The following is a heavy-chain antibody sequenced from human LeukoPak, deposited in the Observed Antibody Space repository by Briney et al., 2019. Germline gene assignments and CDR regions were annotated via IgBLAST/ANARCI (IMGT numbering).Heavy chain of an antibody. CDR3: ASPYWPAQKTDY. CDR1: GGSIRGLSFY. CDR2: ISYSGST. Sequence: SETLSLTCTVSGGSIRGLSFYWGWIRQPPGKGLEWIGSISYSGSTYYNPSLKSRVTISVDTSKNQFSLKLSSVTAADTSVYYCASPYWPAQKTDYWGQGTLVTVSS. J-gene: IGHJ4*02. D-gene: IGHD2-15*01. V-gene: IGHV4-39*01.